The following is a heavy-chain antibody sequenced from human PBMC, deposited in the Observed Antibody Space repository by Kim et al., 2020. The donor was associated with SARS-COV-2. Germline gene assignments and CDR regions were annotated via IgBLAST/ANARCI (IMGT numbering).Heavy chain of an antibody. CDR1: GFTFSSYN. CDR2: ISSSSSYI. J-gene: IGHJ6*02. CDR3: ARELGSTVTPDRWDYSYYYAMDV. D-gene: IGHD4-17*01. Sequence: GGSLRLSCAASGFTFSSYNMNWVRQAPGKGLEWVSSISSSSSYIYYADSLKGRFTISRDNAKNSLYLQMNSLRAEDTAVYYCARELGSTVTPDRWDYSYYYAMDVWGQGTTVTVSS. V-gene: IGHV3-21*04.